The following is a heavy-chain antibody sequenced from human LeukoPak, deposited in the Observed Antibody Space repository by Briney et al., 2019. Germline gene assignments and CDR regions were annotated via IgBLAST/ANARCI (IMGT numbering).Heavy chain of an antibody. CDR1: GFTFSNYA. D-gene: IGHD3-3*01. CDR3: VKKGDSQRGFTVYYFDY. Sequence: QPGGSLRLSCAASGFTFSNYAMSWVRQAPGKGLEWGSAISGSGNTYYSDSVKGRFTISRDNSKNTLYLQMNSLRAEDTAIYYCVKKGDSQRGFTVYYFDYWGQGTLVTVSS. J-gene: IGHJ4*02. V-gene: IGHV3-23*01. CDR2: ISGSGNT.